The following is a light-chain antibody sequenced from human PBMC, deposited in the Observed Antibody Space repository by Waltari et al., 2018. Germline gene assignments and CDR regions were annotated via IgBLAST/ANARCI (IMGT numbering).Light chain of an antibody. J-gene: IGLJ2*01. CDR2: KNN. V-gene: IGLV1-47*01. Sequence: QSVLTQPPSTSGTPGQRLTLSCSGSSSHIRSHSVSCYQPLPGTAPKLLIYKNNPRPSGVPDLFSGSRSGTSASLAISGLRSEDEADYFCAVWDDSLSGFALFGGGTKLTV. CDR3: AVWDDSLSGFAL. CDR1: SSHIRSHS.